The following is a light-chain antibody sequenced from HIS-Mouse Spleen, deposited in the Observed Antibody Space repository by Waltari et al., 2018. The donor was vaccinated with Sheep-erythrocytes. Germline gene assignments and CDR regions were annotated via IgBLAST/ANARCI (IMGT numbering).Light chain of an antibody. V-gene: IGLV2-8*01. J-gene: IGLJ2*01. CDR2: S. CDR1: SSDVGGYNY. Sequence: QSALTQPPSASGSPGQSVTISCNGTSSDVGGYNYVSKRPSGVPDRFSGSKSGNTASLTVSGLQAEDEADYYCSSYAGSNNLVFGGGTKLTVL. CDR3: SSYAGSNNLV.